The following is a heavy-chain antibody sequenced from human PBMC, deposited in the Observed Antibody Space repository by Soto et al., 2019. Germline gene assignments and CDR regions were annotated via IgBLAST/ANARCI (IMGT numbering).Heavy chain of an antibody. J-gene: IGHJ4*02. V-gene: IGHV3-9*01. CDR2: ISWNGGSI. D-gene: IGHD6-13*01. Sequence: EVQLVESGGGLVQPGRSLRLSCAASGFTFDDYAMQWVRQAPGKGLEWVSGISWNGGSIGYADSVKGRFTTSRDNAKNPLDLQMNSLRAEDTALYYCAQPNPPRYFDNWGQGTLVTVSS. CDR1: GFTFDDYA. CDR3: AQPNPPRYFDN.